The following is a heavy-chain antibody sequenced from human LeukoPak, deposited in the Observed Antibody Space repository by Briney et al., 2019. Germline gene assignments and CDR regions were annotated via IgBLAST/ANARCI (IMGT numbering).Heavy chain of an antibody. CDR3: ARGSGYYDSSGYVYYFDY. J-gene: IGHJ4*02. CDR2: IYYSGST. V-gene: IGHV4-59*01. D-gene: IGHD3-22*01. Sequence: TSETLSLTCTVSGGSISSYYWSWLRQPPGKGLEWIGYIYYSGSTNYNPSLKSRVTISVDTSKNQFSLKLSSVTAADTAVYYCARGSGYYDSSGYVYYFDYWGQGTLVTVSS. CDR1: GGSISSYY.